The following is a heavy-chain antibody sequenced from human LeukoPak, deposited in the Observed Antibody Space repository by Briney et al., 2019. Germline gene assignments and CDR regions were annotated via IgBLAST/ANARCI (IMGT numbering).Heavy chain of an antibody. CDR2: ISSSGSTI. D-gene: IGHD6-19*01. CDR1: GFTFSSYE. V-gene: IGHV3-48*03. J-gene: IGHJ3*02. CDR3: ARMWLVLNAFDI. Sequence: GGSLRLSCAASGFTFSSYEMNRVRQAPGKGLEWVSYISSSGSTIYYADSVKGRFTISRDNAKNSLYLQMNSLRAEDTAVYYCARMWLVLNAFDIWGQGTMVTVSS.